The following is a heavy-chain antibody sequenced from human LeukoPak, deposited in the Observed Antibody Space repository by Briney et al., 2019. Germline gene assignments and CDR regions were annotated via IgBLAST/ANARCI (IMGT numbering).Heavy chain of an antibody. CDR2: IYYSGST. V-gene: IGHV4-38-2*02. J-gene: IGHJ5*02. CDR1: GYSIRSAYY. D-gene: IGHD6-13*01. CDR3: ARRQGQSSSWPRGDWFDP. Sequence: SETLSLTCTVSGYSIRSAYYWGWIRQPPGKGLEWIGRIYYSGSTYYNPSLKSRVTISVDTSKNQFYLKLSSVTAADTAVYYCARRQGQSSSWPRGDWFDPWGQGTLVTVSS.